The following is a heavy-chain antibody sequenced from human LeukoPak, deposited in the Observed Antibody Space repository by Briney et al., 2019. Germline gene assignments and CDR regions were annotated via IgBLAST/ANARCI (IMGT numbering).Heavy chain of an antibody. D-gene: IGHD3-10*01. CDR3: ARAGGLWFGELLHHFDY. V-gene: IGHV4-30-4*01. CDR1: GGSISSGDYY. CDR2: IYYSGST. J-gene: IGHJ4*02. Sequence: SQTLSLTCTVSGGSISSGDYYWSWIRQPPGKGLEWIGYIYYSGSTYYNPSLKSRVTISVDTSKNQFSLKLSSVTAADTAVYYCARAGGLWFGELLHHFDYWGQGTLVTVSS.